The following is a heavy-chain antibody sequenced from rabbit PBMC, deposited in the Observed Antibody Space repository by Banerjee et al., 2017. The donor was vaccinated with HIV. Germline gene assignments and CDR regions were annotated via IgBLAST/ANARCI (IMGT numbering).Heavy chain of an antibody. CDR1: GFDFSTYG. V-gene: IGHV1S39*01. CDR3: ARDLAGVIGWNFNL. CDR2: ITYGGSA. Sequence: QEQLVESGGGLVQPEGSLKLSCKASGFDFSTYGVNWVRQAPGKGLEWIGYITYGGSAYYASWVNGRFTISKTSSTTVTLQMTSLTAADTATYFCARDLAGVIGWNFNLWGPGTLVTVS. J-gene: IGHJ4*01. D-gene: IGHD4-1*01.